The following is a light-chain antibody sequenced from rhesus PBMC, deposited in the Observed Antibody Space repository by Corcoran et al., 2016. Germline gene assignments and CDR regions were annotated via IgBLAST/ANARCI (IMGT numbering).Light chain of an antibody. V-gene: IGKV1-94*01. CDR3: LQDYITPYS. CDR1: QDINKE. CDR2: AAS. Sequence: DIQMTQSPSSLSASVRDTVTVTCRASQDINKELSWYQQKPGQAPTLLIYAASNLQTGVSSRFSGSGSGTEYTHTISSLQPEDVATYYCLQDYITPYSFGQGTKVEIK. J-gene: IGKJ2*01.